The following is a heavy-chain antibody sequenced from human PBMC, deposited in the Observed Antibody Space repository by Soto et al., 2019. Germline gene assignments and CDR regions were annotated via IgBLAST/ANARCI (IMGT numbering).Heavy chain of an antibody. Sequence: GASVKVSCKASGYTFSSYGISWVRQAPGQGLEWMGWISEYKGNTKYAQKLQGRVTMTTDTSTSTAYMELRSLRSDDTAVYYCARLVRNCFNGVCYEWFDPWGQGTLVTVLL. CDR1: GYTFSSYG. CDR3: ARLVRNCFNGVCYEWFDP. CDR2: ISEYKGNT. J-gene: IGHJ5*02. D-gene: IGHD2-8*01. V-gene: IGHV1-18*04.